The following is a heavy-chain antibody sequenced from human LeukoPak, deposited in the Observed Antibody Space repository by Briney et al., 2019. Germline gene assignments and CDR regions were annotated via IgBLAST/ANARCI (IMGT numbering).Heavy chain of an antibody. CDR1: GGSFSGYY. V-gene: IGHV4-31*11. D-gene: IGHD3-22*01. CDR2: IYYSGST. Sequence: PSETLSLTCAVYGGSFSGYYWSWIRQHPGKGLEWIGYIYYSGSTYYNPSLKSRVTISVDTSKNQFSLKLSSVTAADTAVYYCARESYYYDSSGYLYFFDYWGQGTLVTVSS. J-gene: IGHJ4*02. CDR3: ARESYYYDSSGYLYFFDY.